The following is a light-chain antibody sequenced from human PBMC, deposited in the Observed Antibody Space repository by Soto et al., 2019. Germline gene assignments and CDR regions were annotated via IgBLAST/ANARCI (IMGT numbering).Light chain of an antibody. CDR3: QSYGGSLNVYV. CDR1: NSNIGAGYN. J-gene: IGLJ1*01. CDR2: ANS. Sequence: QSVLTQPPSVSGAPGQRVTISCTGSNSNIGAGYNVHWYQQLPGTAPKLLISANSNRPSGVPDRFSGSKSGASASLAITGLQAEDEADYYCQSYGGSLNVYVFGTGTNLTVL. V-gene: IGLV1-40*01.